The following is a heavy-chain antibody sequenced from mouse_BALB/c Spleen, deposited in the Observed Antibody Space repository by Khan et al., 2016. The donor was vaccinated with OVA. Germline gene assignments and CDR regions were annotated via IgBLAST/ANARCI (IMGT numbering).Heavy chain of an antibody. CDR1: GFSLTNYG. CDR2: IWRGGST. V-gene: IGHV2-2*03. D-gene: IGHD2-4*01. Sequence: QVQLKQSGPGLVQPSQSLSITCTVSGFSLTNYGVHWVRQSPGKGLEWLGLIWRGGSTDYNAAFISRLGISQANSNSPVFFKMNSLQSNDTAIYDGARNYDYDEGLTYWGQGTLVTVSA. CDR3: ARNYDYDEGLTY. J-gene: IGHJ3*01.